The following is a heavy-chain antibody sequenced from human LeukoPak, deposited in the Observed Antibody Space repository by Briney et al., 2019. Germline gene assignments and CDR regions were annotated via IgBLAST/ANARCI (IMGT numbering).Heavy chain of an antibody. J-gene: IGHJ4*02. D-gene: IGHD4-17*01. CDR1: GFTFSSYS. CDR2: ISSSSSTI. CDR3: ASGSGAYGDYTDY. V-gene: IGHV3-48*01. Sequence: GGSLRLSCAASGFTFSSYSMNWVRQAPGKGLEWVSYISSSSSTIYYADFVKGRFTISRDNAKNSLYLQMNSLRAEDTAVYYCASGSGAYGDYTDYWGQGTLVTVSS.